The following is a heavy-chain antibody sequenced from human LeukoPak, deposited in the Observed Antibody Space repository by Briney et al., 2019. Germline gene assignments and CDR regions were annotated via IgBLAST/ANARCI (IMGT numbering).Heavy chain of an antibody. V-gene: IGHV3-23*01. J-gene: IGHJ4*02. CDR3: AKAYCSSTSCPSGY. Sequence: GGSLRLSCAAYGFTFSSYAMSWVRQAPGKGLEWVSAISGSGGSTNYADSVKGRFTISRDNSKNTLYLQMNSLRAEDTGVYYCAKAYCSSTSCPSGYWGQGTLVTVSS. D-gene: IGHD2-2*01. CDR2: ISGSGGST. CDR1: GFTFSSYA.